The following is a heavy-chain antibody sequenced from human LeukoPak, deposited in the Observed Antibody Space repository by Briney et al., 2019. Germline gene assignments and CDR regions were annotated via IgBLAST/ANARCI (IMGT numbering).Heavy chain of an antibody. CDR1: GFTFNSYA. CDR3: AKDVRGYNRPIDH. Sequence: GGSLRLSCAASGFTFNSYAMNWIRHAPGKGLEWVSVIGGGGDSTYYADSVKGRFTISRDNSKNTLYLQMNSLRAEDTAIYYCAKDVRGYNRPIDHWGQGTLVTVS. J-gene: IGHJ4*02. CDR2: IGGGGDST. D-gene: IGHD3-10*02. V-gene: IGHV3-23*01.